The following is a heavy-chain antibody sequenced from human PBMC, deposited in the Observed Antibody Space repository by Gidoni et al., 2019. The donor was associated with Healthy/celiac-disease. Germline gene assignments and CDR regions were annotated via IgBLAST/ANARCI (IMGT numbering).Heavy chain of an antibody. D-gene: IGHD3-22*01. Sequence: HVQLVEPGGGVVQPGRYLRRSWAASEFTFSSYGMHWVRQAPVKGLEWVAVISYDGSNTYYADSVKGRFTISRDNSKNTLYLQMNSLRAEDTAVYYCAKDRRASGSPQLDIWGQGTMVTVSS. V-gene: IGHV3-30*18. CDR2: ISYDGSNT. CDR1: EFTFSSYG. CDR3: AKDRRASGSPQLDI. J-gene: IGHJ3*02.